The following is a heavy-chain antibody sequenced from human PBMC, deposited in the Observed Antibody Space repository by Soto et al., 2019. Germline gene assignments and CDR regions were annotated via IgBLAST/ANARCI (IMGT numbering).Heavy chain of an antibody. Sequence: PSETLSLTWAVSGGSISRSNWWSWVRQPPGKGLEWIGEIYHSGSTNYNPSLKSRVTISVDKSKNQFSLKLSSVTAADTAVYYCARVGYSSSWYRFSGLHYFDYCGQVTLVTVSP. CDR2: IYHSGST. J-gene: IGHJ4*02. CDR3: ARVGYSSSWYRFSGLHYFDY. D-gene: IGHD6-13*01. V-gene: IGHV4-4*02. CDR1: GGSISRSNW.